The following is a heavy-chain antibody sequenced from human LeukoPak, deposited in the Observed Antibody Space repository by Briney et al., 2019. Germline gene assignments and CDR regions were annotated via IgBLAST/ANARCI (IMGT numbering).Heavy chain of an antibody. CDR3: ARELSGDVIDS. V-gene: IGHV3-7*01. D-gene: IGHD5-24*01. J-gene: IGHJ5*01. CDR1: GFTFRKHW. CDR2: IKEEGSEE. Sequence: PGGSLRLSCVGSGFTFRKHWMTWVRQAPGKGLEWVANIKEEGSEENYVDSVKGRFTIYRDNAKKSVYLRMNSLRAEDTAVYYCARELSGDVIDSWGQGTLVTVSS.